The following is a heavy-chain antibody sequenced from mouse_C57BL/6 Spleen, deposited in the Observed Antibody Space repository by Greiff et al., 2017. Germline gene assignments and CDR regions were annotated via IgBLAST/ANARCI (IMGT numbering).Heavy chain of an antibody. J-gene: IGHJ3*01. CDR2: IDPETGGT. V-gene: IGHV1-15*01. D-gene: IGHD1-1*01. CDR3: TRGSTTVPWFAY. CDR1: GYTFTDYE. Sequence: QVQLKESGAELVRPGASVTLSCKASGYTFTDYEMHWVKQTPVHGLEWIGAIDPETGGTAYNQKFKGKAILTADKSSSTAYMELRSLTSEDSAVYYCTRGSTTVPWFAYWGQGTLVTVSA.